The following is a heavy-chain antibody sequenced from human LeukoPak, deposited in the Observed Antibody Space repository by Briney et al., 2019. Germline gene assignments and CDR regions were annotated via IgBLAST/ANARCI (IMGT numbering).Heavy chain of an antibody. CDR1: GFTFSTNS. J-gene: IGHJ4*02. CDR3: ARDNSRHSRAAN. D-gene: IGHD4-11*01. CDR2: ISCSSSYI. V-gene: IGHV3-21*01. Sequence: GGSLRLSCAASGFTFSTNSMNWVRQAPGKGLEWVSSISCSSSYIYYADSVKGRITISRDNANNSLYLQMNSLRAEDTAVYYCARDNSRHSRAANWGQGTLVTVSS.